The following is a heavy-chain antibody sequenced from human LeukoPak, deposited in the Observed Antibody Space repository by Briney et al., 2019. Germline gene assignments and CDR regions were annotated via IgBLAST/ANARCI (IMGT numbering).Heavy chain of an antibody. J-gene: IGHJ4*02. CDR1: GYIFTGYY. V-gene: IGHV1-2*02. D-gene: IGHD6-19*01. CDR2: INPNSGGT. CDR3: AREGIAVAGMDY. Sequence: ASVKVSCKASGYIFTGYYMHWVRQAPGQGLEWIGWINPNSGGTNYAQKFQGRVTMTRDTSISTAYMELSRLRSDDTAVYYCAREGIAVAGMDYWGQGTLVTVSS.